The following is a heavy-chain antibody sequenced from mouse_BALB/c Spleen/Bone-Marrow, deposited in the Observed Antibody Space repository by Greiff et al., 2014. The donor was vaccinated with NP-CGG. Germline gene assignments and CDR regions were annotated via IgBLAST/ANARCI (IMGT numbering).Heavy chain of an antibody. Sequence: QVQLQQPGAELVKPGASVKLSCKASGYSFTNYYMYWVKRRPGQGLEWIGEINPSNGGTNFNEKFKNKATLTVDKSSSTAYMQLSSLTSEDSAAYYCTRSNYGYWYFDVWGAGTTVTVSS. D-gene: IGHD1-1*01. CDR2: INPSNGGT. CDR3: TRSNYGYWYFDV. J-gene: IGHJ1*01. CDR1: GYSFTNYY. V-gene: IGHV1S81*02.